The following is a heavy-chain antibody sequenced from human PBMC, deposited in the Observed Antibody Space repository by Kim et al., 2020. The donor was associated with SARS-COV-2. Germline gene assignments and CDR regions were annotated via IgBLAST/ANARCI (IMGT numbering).Heavy chain of an antibody. Sequence: ASVKVSCKASGYTFTSYAMHWVRQAPGQRLEWMGWINAGNGNTKYSQKFQGRVTITRDTSASTAYMELSSLRSEDTAVYYCARDDRLWFGEYNAFDIWGQGTMVTVSS. CDR3: ARDDRLWFGEYNAFDI. J-gene: IGHJ3*02. D-gene: IGHD3-10*01. CDR1: GYTFTSYA. V-gene: IGHV1-3*01. CDR2: INAGNGNT.